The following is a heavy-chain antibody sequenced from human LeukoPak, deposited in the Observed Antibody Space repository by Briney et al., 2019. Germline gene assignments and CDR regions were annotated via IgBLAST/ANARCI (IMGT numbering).Heavy chain of an antibody. CDR3: ASVKTYAIVPAAGVGY. V-gene: IGHV3-23*01. CDR1: GFTVSSNY. CDR2: ISGSGGST. D-gene: IGHD2-2*01. Sequence: PGGSLRLSCAASGFTVSSNYMSWVRQAPGKGLEWVSAISGSGGSTYYADSVKGRFTISRDNSKNSLYLQMNSLRAEDTAVYYCASVKTYAIVPAAGVGYWGQGTLVTVSS. J-gene: IGHJ4*02.